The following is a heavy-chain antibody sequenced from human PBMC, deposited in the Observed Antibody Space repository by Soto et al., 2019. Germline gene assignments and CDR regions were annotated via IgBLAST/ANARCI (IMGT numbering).Heavy chain of an antibody. J-gene: IGHJ6*03. CDR1: GYTFTSYG. CDR3: ARGAEAAGPYYYYYYMDV. CDR2: ISAYNGNT. Sequence: QVQLVQSGAEVKKPGASVKVSCKASGYTFTSYGISWVRQAPGQGLEWMGWISAYNGNTNYAQKLQGRVTMTTDTSTSTAYMDLRSLRSDDTAVYYCARGAEAAGPYYYYYYMDVWGKGTTVTVSS. D-gene: IGHD6-13*01. V-gene: IGHV1-18*01.